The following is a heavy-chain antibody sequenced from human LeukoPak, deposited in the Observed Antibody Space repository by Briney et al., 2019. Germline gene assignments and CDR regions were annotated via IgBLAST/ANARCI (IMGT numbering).Heavy chain of an antibody. J-gene: IGHJ4*02. D-gene: IGHD6-19*01. CDR2: NNTNTGNP. V-gene: IGHV7-4-1*02. CDR3: ARGGYSRGQGSPFDY. Sequence: ASVKVSCKASGYTFTNYPMIWVRQAPGQGLEWMGWNNTNTGNPTYAQGFTGRFVFSLDTSVGTTYLQINSLKTEDTAVYYCARGGYSRGQGSPFDYWGQGALVTVSS. CDR1: GYTFTNYP.